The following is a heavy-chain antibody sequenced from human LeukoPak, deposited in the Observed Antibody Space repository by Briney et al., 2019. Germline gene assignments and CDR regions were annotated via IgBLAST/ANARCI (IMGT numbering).Heavy chain of an antibody. CDR1: GGSISSYY. CDR3: AREGGFYRPLDY. D-gene: IGHD3-3*01. J-gene: IGHJ4*02. V-gene: IGHV4-59*12. Sequence: SETLSLTCTVSGGSISSYYWSWIRQPPGKGLEWIGYIFYSGRTNYNPSLKSRVTISVDTSKNQFSLRLSSVTAADTAVYYCAREGGFYRPLDYSGQGTLVTVSS. CDR2: IFYSGRT.